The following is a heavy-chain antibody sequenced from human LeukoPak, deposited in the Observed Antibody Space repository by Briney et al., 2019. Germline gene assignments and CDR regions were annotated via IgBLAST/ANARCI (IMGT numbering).Heavy chain of an antibody. D-gene: IGHD3-3*01. CDR1: GGSISNYY. J-gene: IGHJ4*02. V-gene: IGHV4-59*01. CDR3: ARVSGYYPTYYFDY. CDR2: IHYSGST. Sequence: SETLSLTCTVSGGSISNYYCTWIRQPPGKGLEWIGNIHYSGSTNYNPSLNSRVTISVDTSKNQFSLKLSSVTAADTAVYYCARVSGYYPTYYFDYWGQGTLVTVSS.